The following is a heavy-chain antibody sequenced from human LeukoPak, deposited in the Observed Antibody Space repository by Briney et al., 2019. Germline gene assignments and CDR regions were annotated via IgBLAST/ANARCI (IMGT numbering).Heavy chain of an antibody. CDR3: ARADVLELVVPAAIDYFDY. J-gene: IGHJ4*02. Sequence: GASVKVSCKASGYTFTNYDINWVRQATGQGLEWMGWMNPNSGNTGYAQKFQGRVTMTRNTSISTAYMELRSLRSDDTAVYYCARADVLELVVPAAIDYFDYWGQGTLVTVSS. CDR2: MNPNSGNT. D-gene: IGHD2-2*02. V-gene: IGHV1-8*01. CDR1: GYTFTNYD.